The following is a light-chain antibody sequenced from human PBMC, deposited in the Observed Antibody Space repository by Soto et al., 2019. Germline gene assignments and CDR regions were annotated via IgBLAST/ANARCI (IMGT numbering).Light chain of an antibody. CDR3: QQRSNWPPLT. J-gene: IGKJ4*01. Sequence: EIVLTQSPATLSLSPGERATLSCRASQNVSRFLAWYQRRPGQAPRLLIYDASNRASDIPARFSGSGSGTDFTLTISSLEPEASAVYYCQQRSNWPPLTFGGGTKVEIK. CDR1: QNVSRF. CDR2: DAS. V-gene: IGKV3-11*01.